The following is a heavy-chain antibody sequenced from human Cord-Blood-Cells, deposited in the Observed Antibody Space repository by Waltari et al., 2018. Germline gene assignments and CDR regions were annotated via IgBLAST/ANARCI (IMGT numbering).Heavy chain of an antibody. J-gene: IGHJ5*02. CDR1: GGSVSSGSYY. V-gene: IGHV4-61*01. Sequence: QVQLQESGPGLVKPSETLSLTCTVSGGSVSSGSYYWSWIRQPPGKGLEWIGYNYYSGSTNHNPSLKSRVTISVDTSKNQFSLKLSSVTAADTAVYYCARDVYCSSTSCYLGWFDPWGQGTLVTVSS. CDR3: ARDVYCSSTSCYLGWFDP. CDR2: NYYSGST. D-gene: IGHD2-2*01.